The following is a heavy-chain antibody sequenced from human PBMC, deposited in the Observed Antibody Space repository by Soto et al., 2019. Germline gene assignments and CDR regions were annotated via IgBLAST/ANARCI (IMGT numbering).Heavy chain of an antibody. J-gene: IGHJ5*02. CDR2: TYYRSKWYN. CDR3: ARGGRYYDSSGYRPESWFDP. V-gene: IGHV6-1*01. D-gene: IGHD3-22*01. Sequence: PSQTLSLTCAISGDSVSSNSAAWNWIRQSPSRGLEWLGRTYYRSKWYNDYAVSVKSRITINPDTSKNQFSLQLNSVAPEDTAVYYCARGGRYYDSSGYRPESWFDPWGQGTLVTVSS. CDR1: GDSVSSNSAA.